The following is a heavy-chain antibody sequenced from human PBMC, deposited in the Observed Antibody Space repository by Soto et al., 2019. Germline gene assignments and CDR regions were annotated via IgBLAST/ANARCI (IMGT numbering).Heavy chain of an antibody. D-gene: IGHD6-6*01. V-gene: IGHV3-13*01. J-gene: IGHJ6*02. CDR2: IGTAGDT. Sequence: PGGSLRLSCAASGFTFSSYDMHWVRQATGKGLEWVSAIGTAGDTYYPGSVKGRFTISRENAKNSLYLQMNSLRAEDTAVYYCARVYRAARHLSHYYNGMDVWGQGTTVTVSS. CDR3: ARVYRAARHLSHYYNGMDV. CDR1: GFTFSSYD.